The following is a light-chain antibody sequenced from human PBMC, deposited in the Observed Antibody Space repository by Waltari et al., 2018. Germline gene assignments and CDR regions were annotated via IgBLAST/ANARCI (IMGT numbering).Light chain of an antibody. V-gene: IGLV3-21*04. CDR3: QVGDTGSASGI. Sequence: SYVLTQPPSVSVAPGRTASITCGGNNIGTYSVHWYQQKPGQAPVLVIFDVSARPSGIPERFAGSNSRNTDTRTIGRVEAGDEADYYCQVGDTGSASGIFGGGTKMTVL. CDR2: DVS. CDR1: NIGTYS. J-gene: IGLJ2*01.